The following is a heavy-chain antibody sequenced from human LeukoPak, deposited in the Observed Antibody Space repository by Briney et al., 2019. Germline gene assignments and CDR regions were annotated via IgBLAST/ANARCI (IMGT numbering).Heavy chain of an antibody. J-gene: IGHJ3*02. D-gene: IGHD6-6*01. Sequence: PSETLSLTCTVSGGSISSSSYYWGWIRQPPGKGLEWIGYIYYSGSTYYNPSLKSRVTISVDTSKNQFSLKLSSVTAADTAVYYCASDSSSSVDAFDIWGQGTMVTVSS. V-gene: IGHV4-30-4*08. CDR2: IYYSGST. CDR1: GGSISSSSYY. CDR3: ASDSSSSVDAFDI.